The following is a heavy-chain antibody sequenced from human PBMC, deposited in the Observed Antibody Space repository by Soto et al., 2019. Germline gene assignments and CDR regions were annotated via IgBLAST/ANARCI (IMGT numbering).Heavy chain of an antibody. CDR2: INDSGNI. CDR1: GGSFSGYQ. J-gene: IGHJ6*03. CDR3: ARGLILWFGELSRRGGYYYYIDV. Sequence: QVQLQQWGAGLLKPSETLSLTCAVYGGSFSGYQWTWIRQTPGKGLEWIGEINDSGNINYNPSLKSPVTLLVDTAKKQISLKLSSVTAADTAVYYCARGLILWFGELSRRGGYYYYIDVWGKGTTVTVSS. V-gene: IGHV4-34*01. D-gene: IGHD3-10*01.